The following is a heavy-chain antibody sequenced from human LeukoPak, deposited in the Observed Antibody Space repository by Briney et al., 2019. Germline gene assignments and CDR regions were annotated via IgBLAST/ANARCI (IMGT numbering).Heavy chain of an antibody. CDR3: AREVCYGSGSYLDY. Sequence: GGSLRLSRAASGFTFSDYYTSWIRQPPGKGLEWVSYISSSGSTIYYADSVKGRFTISRDNAKNSLYLQMISLRAEDTAVYYCAREVCYGSGSYLDYWGQGTLVTVSS. CDR1: GFTFSDYY. J-gene: IGHJ4*02. CDR2: ISSSGSTI. V-gene: IGHV3-11*01. D-gene: IGHD3-10*01.